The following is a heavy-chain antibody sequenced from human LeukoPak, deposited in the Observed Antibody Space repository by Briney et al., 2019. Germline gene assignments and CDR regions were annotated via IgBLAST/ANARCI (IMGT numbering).Heavy chain of an antibody. J-gene: IGHJ4*02. CDR2: ISSSGSYI. CDR3: WRDGGVNKDQYVVDY. Sequence: GGSLRLSCAASGFTFSSYSMNWVRQAPGKGLEWVSSISSSGSYIYYADSVKGRFTISRDNAKNSLYLQMHSLRAEDTAVSSFWRDGGVNKDQYVVDYWGQGTLVTVSS. D-gene: IGHD2-8*02. V-gene: IGHV3-21*01. CDR1: GFTFSSYS.